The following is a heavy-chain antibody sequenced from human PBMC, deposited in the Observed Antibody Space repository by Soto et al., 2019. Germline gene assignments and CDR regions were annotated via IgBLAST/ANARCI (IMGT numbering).Heavy chain of an antibody. V-gene: IGHV4-59*01. Sequence: SETLSLTCTVSGGSISSYYWSWIRKPPGKGLEWIGYIYYSGSTNYNPSLKSRVTISVDTSKNQFSLKLSSVTAADTAVYYCARAEWFSNWFDPWGQGTLVTVSS. CDR3: ARAEWFSNWFDP. CDR2: IYYSGST. J-gene: IGHJ5*02. D-gene: IGHD3-10*01. CDR1: GGSISSYY.